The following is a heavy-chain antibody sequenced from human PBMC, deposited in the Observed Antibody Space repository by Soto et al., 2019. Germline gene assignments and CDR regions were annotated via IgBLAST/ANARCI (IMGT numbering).Heavy chain of an antibody. CDR2: INPNSGDT. D-gene: IGHD1-26*01. CDR1: GYTFTGYY. J-gene: IGHJ6*02. V-gene: IGHV1-2*02. Sequence: ASVKVSCKASGYTFTGYYVHWVRQAPGQGLEWMGWINPNSGDTYLAQRFQGRVTMNRDTSIGTAYMELRGLTSDDTAEYYCAKGGAIVAAGTRVYLYTVMDVWGQGTTVTVSS. CDR3: AKGGAIVAAGTRVYLYTVMDV.